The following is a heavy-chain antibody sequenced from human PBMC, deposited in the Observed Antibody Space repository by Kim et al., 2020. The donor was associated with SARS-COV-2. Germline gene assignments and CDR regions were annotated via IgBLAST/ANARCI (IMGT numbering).Heavy chain of an antibody. V-gene: IGHV3-30-3*01. CDR3: ARGLAAAGFDAFDI. Sequence: GGSLRLSCAASGFTFSSYAMHWVRQAPGKGLEWVAVISYDGSNKYYADSVKGRFTISRDNSKNTLYLQMNSLRAEDTAVYDCARGLAAAGFDAFDIWGQG. J-gene: IGHJ3*02. CDR1: GFTFSSYA. D-gene: IGHD6-13*01. CDR2: ISYDGSNK.